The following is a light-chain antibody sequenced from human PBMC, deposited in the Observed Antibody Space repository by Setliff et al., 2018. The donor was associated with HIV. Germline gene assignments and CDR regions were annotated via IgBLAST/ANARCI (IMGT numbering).Light chain of an antibody. CDR1: SSDIGGFNY. CDR2: EVS. CDR3: SSYAGSNKSV. J-gene: IGLJ1*01. V-gene: IGLV2-8*01. Sequence: QSVLTQPASVSGSPGQSITISCTGTSSDIGGFNYVSWYQLHPGKAPKLMIYEVSKRPSGVPDRFSGSKSGNTASLTVSGLQPEDDADYYCSSYAGSNKSVFGTGTKVTVL.